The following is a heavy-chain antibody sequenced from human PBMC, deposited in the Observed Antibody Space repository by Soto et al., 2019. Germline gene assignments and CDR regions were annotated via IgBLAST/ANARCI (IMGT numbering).Heavy chain of an antibody. CDR3: AKPSGGSYPESRVFDS. V-gene: IGHV3-23*01. Sequence: GALGLPCTASGFTFYISAMSWVRQAPGKGLEWVSAISTTGGNTLYADSVKGLFTISRDNSKNTLYLQMNSLRAEDTAIYYCAKPSGGSYPESRVFDSWGQGTRVTVSS. D-gene: IGHD1-26*01. CDR1: GFTFYISA. J-gene: IGHJ4*02. CDR2: ISTTGGNT.